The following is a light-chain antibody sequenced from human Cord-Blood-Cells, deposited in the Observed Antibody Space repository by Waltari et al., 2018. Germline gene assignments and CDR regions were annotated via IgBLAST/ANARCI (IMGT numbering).Light chain of an antibody. CDR3: QQYNNWPPYT. Sequence: EIVMTQSPATLSVSPGERATLSCRARQSVSSNLAWYQQKPGQAPRLLIYGASTRATGIPARFSGSGSGTEFTRTISSLQAEDCAVYNGQQYNNWPPYTCGQGTRLGIK. V-gene: IGKV3-15*01. J-gene: IGKJ2*01. CDR1: QSVSSN. CDR2: GAS.